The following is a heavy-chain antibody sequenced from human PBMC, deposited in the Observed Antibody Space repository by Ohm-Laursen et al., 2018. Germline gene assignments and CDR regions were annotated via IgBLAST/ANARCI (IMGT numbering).Heavy chain of an antibody. Sequence: SLRLSCSASGFTFSRHSMTWVRQGPGKGLESLANINQGGSEGYYADSVKGRFTISRDNAKDSLYLQMNSLRAEDTAVYYGASYDPWSSFSFHSWGQGTLVTVSS. J-gene: IGHJ4*02. V-gene: IGHV3-7*01. D-gene: IGHD3-3*01. CDR2: INQGGSEG. CDR3: ASYDPWSSFSFHS. CDR1: GFTFSRHS.